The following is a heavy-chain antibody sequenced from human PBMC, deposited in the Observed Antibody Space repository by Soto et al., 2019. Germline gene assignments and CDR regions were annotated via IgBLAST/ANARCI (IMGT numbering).Heavy chain of an antibody. CDR1: GGSISSSSYY. J-gene: IGHJ6*02. CDR3: ASPAYDILTGYYLQPPYYYYYGMDV. Sequence: SETLSLTCTVSGGSISSSSYYWGWIRQPPGKGLEWIGSIYYSGSTYYNPSLKSRVTISVDTSKNQFSLKLSSVTAADTAVYYCASPAYDILTGYYLQPPYYYYYGMDVWGQGTTVTVSS. D-gene: IGHD3-9*01. CDR2: IYYSGST. V-gene: IGHV4-39*01.